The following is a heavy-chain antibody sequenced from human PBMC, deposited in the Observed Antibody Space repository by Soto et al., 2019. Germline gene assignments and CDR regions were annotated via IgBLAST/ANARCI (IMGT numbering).Heavy chain of an antibody. D-gene: IGHD4-4*01. Sequence: GASVKVSCKASGGTFSSYAISWVRQAPGQGLEWMGGIIPIFGTANYAQKFQGRVTITADKSTSTAYMELSSLRSEDTAVYYCARFTVTTLYYYYGMDVWGQGTTVTVS. CDR3: ARFTVTTLYYYYGMDV. V-gene: IGHV1-69*06. CDR1: GGTFSSYA. J-gene: IGHJ6*02. CDR2: IIPIFGTA.